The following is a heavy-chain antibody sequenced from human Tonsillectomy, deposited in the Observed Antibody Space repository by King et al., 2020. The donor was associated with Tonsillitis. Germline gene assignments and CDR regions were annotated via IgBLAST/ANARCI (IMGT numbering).Heavy chain of an antibody. CDR3: VRGGLRFQPXXYSYMDV. D-gene: IGHD3-3*01. CDR1: GGSFSDYY. CDR2: INHSGSS. V-gene: IGHV4-34*01. J-gene: IGHJ6*03. Sequence: VQLQQWGAGLLKPSETLSLTCAVYGGSFSDYYWSWIRQPPGKGLEWIGEINHSGSSNYNPSLKSRVIISVDTSKNQFSLNLSSVTAADTAVYYCVRGGLRFQPXXYSYMDVXGXGTTVT.